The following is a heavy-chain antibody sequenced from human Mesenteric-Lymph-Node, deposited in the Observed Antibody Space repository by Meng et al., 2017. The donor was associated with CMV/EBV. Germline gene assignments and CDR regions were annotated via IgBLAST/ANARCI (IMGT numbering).Heavy chain of an antibody. CDR2: VWSDGKTK. V-gene: IGHV3-33*06. CDR3: AKGGSGDYVDH. Sequence: GESLKISCAASGFTFGGYGMHWVRQTPGKGLEWVALVWSDGKTKYYGDSAKGRFTIARDNSQNTVSLEMNNLGVEDTAVYYCAKGGSGDYVDHWGQGILVTVSS. J-gene: IGHJ4*02. D-gene: IGHD3-16*01. CDR1: GFTFGGYG.